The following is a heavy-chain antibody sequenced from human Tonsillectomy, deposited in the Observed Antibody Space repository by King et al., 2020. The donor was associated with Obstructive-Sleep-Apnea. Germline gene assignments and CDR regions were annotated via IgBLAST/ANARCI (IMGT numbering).Heavy chain of an antibody. CDR1: GGSISSSSYY. J-gene: IGHJ5*02. D-gene: IGHD3-22*01. CDR2: IYYSGST. V-gene: IGHV4-39*07. Sequence: LQLQESGPGLVKPSETLSLTCTVSGGSISSSSYYWGWIRQPPGKGLEWIGSIYYSGSTYYNPSLKSRVTISLEPSKNQFSLKLTPVTAADTAVYYCAKDGYYDSSGYFPWGQGTLVTVSS. CDR3: AKDGYYDSSGYFP.